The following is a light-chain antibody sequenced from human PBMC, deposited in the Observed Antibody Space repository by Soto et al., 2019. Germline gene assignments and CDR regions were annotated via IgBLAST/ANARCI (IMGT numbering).Light chain of an antibody. CDR2: DNS. Sequence: QSVLTQPPSVSGAPGQRVAISCTGSSSNIGAGYAVHWYQQLPGTAPKLLIYDNSIRPSGVPDRFSGSKSATSASLAITGLQPEDEADYYCQSYDYSVSGVVFGGGTKLTVL. J-gene: IGLJ2*01. V-gene: IGLV1-40*01. CDR3: QSYDYSVSGVV. CDR1: SSNIGAGYA.